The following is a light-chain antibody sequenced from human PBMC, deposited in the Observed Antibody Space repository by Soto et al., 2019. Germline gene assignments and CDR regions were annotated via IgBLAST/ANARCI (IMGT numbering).Light chain of an antibody. V-gene: IGLV2-11*01. CDR2: DVT. CDR1: SSDVGAYNY. CDR3: CSYAGNSYAGIYNVL. J-gene: IGLJ3*02. Sequence: QSALTQPRSVSGSSGQSVTISCTGTSSDVGAYNYVSWYQQHPGKAPKLIIYDVTKRPSGVPDRFSGSKSGNTASLTISGLQAEDEADYYCCSYAGNSYAGIYNVLFGGGTKVTVL.